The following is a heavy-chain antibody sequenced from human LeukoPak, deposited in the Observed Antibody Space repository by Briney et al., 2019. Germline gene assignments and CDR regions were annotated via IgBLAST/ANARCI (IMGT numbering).Heavy chain of an antibody. CDR3: TTETYYYDSSGYFPLDY. J-gene: IGHJ4*02. D-gene: IGHD3-22*01. V-gene: IGHV3-15*01. CDR1: EFTFSSAW. CDR2: IKSKTDGGTT. Sequence: GGSLRLSCAASEFTFSSAWMSWVRQAPGKGLEWVGRIKSKTDGGTTDYAAPVKGRFTISRDDSKNTLYLQMNSPKTEDTAVYYCTTETYYYDSSGYFPLDYWGQGTLVTVSS.